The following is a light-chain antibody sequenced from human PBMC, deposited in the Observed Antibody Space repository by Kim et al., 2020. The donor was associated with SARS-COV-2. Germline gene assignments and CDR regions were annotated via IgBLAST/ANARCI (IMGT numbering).Light chain of an antibody. CDR3: SSYTTITLI. J-gene: IGLJ2*01. Sequence: QSALTQPASMSGTLGQSITISCTGTSVGDYNYVSWYQQHPGKVPRLVIYDISKRPSGVSNRFSGSKSGDTASLTISGLQAEDEADYYCSSYTTITLIFGGGTKVTVL. V-gene: IGLV2-14*01. CDR2: DIS. CDR1: SVGDYNY.